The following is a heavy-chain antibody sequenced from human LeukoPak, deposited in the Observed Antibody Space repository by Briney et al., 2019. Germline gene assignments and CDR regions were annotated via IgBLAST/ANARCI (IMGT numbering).Heavy chain of an antibody. J-gene: IGHJ5*02. V-gene: IGHV3-74*01. Sequence: GGSLRLSCAASGFTFSSYWMHWVRQAPGKGLVWVSRINSDGSSTSYADSVKGRFTISRDNSKNTLYLQMNSLRAEDTAVYYCAKDLGAINWFDPWGQGTLVTVSS. CDR2: INSDGSST. D-gene: IGHD1-26*01. CDR1: GFTFSSYW. CDR3: AKDLGAINWFDP.